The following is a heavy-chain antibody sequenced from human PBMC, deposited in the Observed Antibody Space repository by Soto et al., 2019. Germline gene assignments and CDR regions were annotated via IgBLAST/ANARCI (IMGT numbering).Heavy chain of an antibody. Sequence: QLQLQESGSGLVKPSQTLSLTCVVSGGSISSGGYSWTWIRQPPGKGLEWIGYIYHSGSTYYNPSLKSRVPISLDRPKDRSSLNLTSVTVPDTAVYYCARADYTNPDYWGQGILVTVSS. CDR2: IYHSGST. D-gene: IGHD4-4*01. V-gene: IGHV4-30-2*01. J-gene: IGHJ4*02. CDR1: GGSISSGGYS. CDR3: ARADYTNPDY.